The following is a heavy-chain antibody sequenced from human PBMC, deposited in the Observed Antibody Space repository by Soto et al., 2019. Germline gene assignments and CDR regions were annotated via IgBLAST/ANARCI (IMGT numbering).Heavy chain of an antibody. CDR3: ARIRNDYGASSAIDY. J-gene: IGHJ4*02. CDR2: TRNKANSYTT. CDR1: GFSFSDHY. V-gene: IGHV3-72*01. Sequence: EVQLVESGGGLVQPGGSLGLSCAASGFSFSDHYMDWVRQAPGKGLEWVGRTRNKANSYTTEYAASVKGRFTISRDYSKNSLYLQMNSLKTEDTAVYYCARIRNDYGASSAIDYWGQGTLVTVSS. D-gene: IGHD4-17*01.